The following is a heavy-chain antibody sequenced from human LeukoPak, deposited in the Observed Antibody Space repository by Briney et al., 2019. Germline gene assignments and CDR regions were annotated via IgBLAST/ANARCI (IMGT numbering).Heavy chain of an antibody. J-gene: IGHJ5*02. CDR1: GYTFTGYY. CDR3: ARVPPYYYGSGSLDP. D-gene: IGHD3-10*01. Sequence: ASVKVSCKASGYTFTGYYMHWVRQAPGQGLEWMGWINPNSGGTNYAQKFQGRVTMTRDTSISTAYMELSRLRSDDTAVYYCARVPPYYYGSGSLDPWGQGTLVTVSS. CDR2: INPNSGGT. V-gene: IGHV1-2*02.